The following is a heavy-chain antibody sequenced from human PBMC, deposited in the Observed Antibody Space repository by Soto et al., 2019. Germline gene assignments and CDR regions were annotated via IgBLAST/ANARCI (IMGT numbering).Heavy chain of an antibody. V-gene: IGHV1-69*02. CDR1: GGPYSKHS. CDR3: ARSLLGNYYDIDGLDN. Sequence: QVQLVQSGTEVKKPGSSVTVSFKASGGPYSKHSLSWVRQAPGQGLEWMGRIIPIFDITNYAQKFQGKVTITAEKSTSSVYMDLSSLRSEDTAVYYCARSLLGNYYDIDGLDNCGQGTLVTVSS. CDR2: IIPIFDIT. D-gene: IGHD3-22*01. J-gene: IGHJ4*02.